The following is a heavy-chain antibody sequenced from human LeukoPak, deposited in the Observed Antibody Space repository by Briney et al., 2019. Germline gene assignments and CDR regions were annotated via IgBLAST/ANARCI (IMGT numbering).Heavy chain of an antibody. Sequence: GGSLRLSCAASGFTFTTYSMHWVRQAPGKGGEGVAVISYDGSIKYYADSVEGRFTISRDNSENTVYLQMNSLRAEDTAVYYCARDYHWGCDYWGQGILVSVSS. D-gene: IGHD7-27*01. CDR3: ARDYHWGCDY. J-gene: IGHJ4*02. CDR1: GFTFTTYS. CDR2: ISYDGSIK. V-gene: IGHV3-30-3*01.